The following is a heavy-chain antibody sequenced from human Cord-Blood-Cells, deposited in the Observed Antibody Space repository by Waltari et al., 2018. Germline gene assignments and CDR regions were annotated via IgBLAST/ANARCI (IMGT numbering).Heavy chain of an antibody. V-gene: IGHV2-5*01. CDR3: AHSNPSGYYFDY. Sequence: QITLKESGPTLVKPTQTLTLTCTFSGFSLSTSGVGVGWIRQPPGKALEWLALIYWNDDKRYSPSLKSRLTITKDTSKNQVVRTMTNMDPVDTATYYCAHSNPSGYYFDYWGQGTLVTVSS. D-gene: IGHD3-22*01. CDR2: IYWNDDK. CDR1: GFSLSTSGVG. J-gene: IGHJ4*02.